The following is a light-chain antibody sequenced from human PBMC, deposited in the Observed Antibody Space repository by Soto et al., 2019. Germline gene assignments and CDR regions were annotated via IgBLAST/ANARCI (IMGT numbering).Light chain of an antibody. V-gene: IGKV3-20*01. CDR2: GSS. Sequence: VMTQAPATLSVSPGERATLSCRASQTINNNVAWYQLKDVQVPRLVTYGSSTRATGMPDRFSGSGPGTDYTLTISRLEPEDFAVYYCQQYGSSPPITFGQGTRLEIK. CDR3: QQYGSSPPIT. CDR1: QTINNN. J-gene: IGKJ5*01.